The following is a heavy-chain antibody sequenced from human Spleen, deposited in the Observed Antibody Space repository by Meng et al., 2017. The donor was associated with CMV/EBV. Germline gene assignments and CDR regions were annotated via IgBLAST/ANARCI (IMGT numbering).Heavy chain of an antibody. V-gene: IGHV1-2*02. CDR3: ASQHPLGY. J-gene: IGHJ4*02. Sequence: ASVKGSCKASGYRFISYGISWVRQAPGQGLEWMGWINPNSGGTNYAQKFQGRVTMTRDTSISTAYMELSRLRSDDTAVYYCASQHPLGYWGQGTLVTVSS. CDR2: INPNSGGT. CDR1: GYRFISYG.